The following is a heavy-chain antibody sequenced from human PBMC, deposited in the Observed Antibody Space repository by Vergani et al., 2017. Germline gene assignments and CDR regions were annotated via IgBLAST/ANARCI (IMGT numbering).Heavy chain of an antibody. J-gene: IGHJ5*01. CDR3: AHRHLCIPRRRRRRFGIKGFDS. D-gene: IGHD3-3*01. Sequence: QITLKESGPTLVTPTQTLTLTCTVSGFSLSTSGVRVAWIRQPPGKALEWLALIYWNDDKRYSPSLKSRLTITKDTSKNQVVLTMTNMDPADTATDFCAHRHLCIPRRRRRRFGIKGFDSWVPGALVTVSS. CDR2: IYWNDDK. CDR1: GFSLSTSGVR. V-gene: IGHV2-5*01.